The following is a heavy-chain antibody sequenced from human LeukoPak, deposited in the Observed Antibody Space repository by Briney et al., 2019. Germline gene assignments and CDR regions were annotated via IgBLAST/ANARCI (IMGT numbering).Heavy chain of an antibody. CDR2: IYYSGST. Sequence: SETLSLTCTVSGGSISSSSYYWGWIRQPPGTGLEWIGSIYYSGSTYYNPSLKSRVTISVDTSKNQFSLKLSSVTAADTAVYYCAAGRGWGYYYYMDVWGKGTTVTISS. CDR1: GGSISSSSYY. J-gene: IGHJ6*03. CDR3: AAGRGWGYYYYMDV. D-gene: IGHD6-19*01. V-gene: IGHV4-39*01.